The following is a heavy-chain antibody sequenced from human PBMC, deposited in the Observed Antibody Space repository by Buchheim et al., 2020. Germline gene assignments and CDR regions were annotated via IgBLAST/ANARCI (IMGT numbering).Heavy chain of an antibody. CDR1: GFTFSDYY. Sequence: QVQLVESGGGLVKPGGSLRLSCAASGFTFSDYYMSWIRQAPGKGLEWVSYISSSSSYTNYADSVKGRFTISRDNAKNSLYLQMNSLRAEDTAVYYWARELNSRIAVARNGGLFDYWGQGTL. D-gene: IGHD6-19*01. V-gene: IGHV3-11*06. CDR3: ARELNSRIAVARNGGLFDY. J-gene: IGHJ4*02. CDR2: ISSSSSYT.